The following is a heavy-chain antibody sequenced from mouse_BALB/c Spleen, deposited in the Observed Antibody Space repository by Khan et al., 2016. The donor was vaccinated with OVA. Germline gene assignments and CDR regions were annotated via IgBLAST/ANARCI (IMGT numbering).Heavy chain of an antibody. D-gene: IGHD2-4*01. CDR3: ARKDYYDYDPFPY. J-gene: IGHJ3*01. V-gene: IGHV3-2*02. CDR1: GYSITSEYA. Sequence: EVQLQESGPGLVKPSQSLSLTCTVTGYSITSEYAWNWIRQFPGNKLEWMGYINYSGNTRFNPSIKSRTSITRDTSKNQFFLKLNSVTTEDTATYYCARKDYYDYDPFPYWGQGTLVTVSA. CDR2: INYSGNT.